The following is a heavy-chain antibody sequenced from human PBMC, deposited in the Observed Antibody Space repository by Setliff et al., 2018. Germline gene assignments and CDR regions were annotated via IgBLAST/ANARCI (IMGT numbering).Heavy chain of an antibody. CDR2: INHTGST. CDR3: ARGYCSSPSCFFAGWFDP. V-gene: IGHV4-34*01. D-gene: IGHD2-2*01. Sequence: PSETLSLTCAVYGGSFSGYYWSWIRQPPGKGLEWIGEINHTGSTNYSPSLKSRVTISVDTSKNQFSLRLTSVTAADTAVYYCARGYCSSPSCFFAGWFDPWGQGTAVTSPQ. J-gene: IGHJ5*02. CDR1: GGSFSGYY.